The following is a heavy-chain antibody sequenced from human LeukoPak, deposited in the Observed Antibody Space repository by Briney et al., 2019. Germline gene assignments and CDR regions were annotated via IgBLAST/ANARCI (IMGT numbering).Heavy chain of an antibody. V-gene: IGHV4-4*07. CDR3: ARDNYSGAFDI. D-gene: IGHD1-26*01. J-gene: IGHJ3*02. CDR2: IYTSWST. CDR1: GGSISSYY. Sequence: PSETLSLTCTVSGGSISSYYWSWIRQPAGKGLEGIGRIYTSWSTNYNPSLKSRVTMSVDTSKNQFSLKLSSVTAADTAVYYCARDNYSGAFDIWGQGTMVTVSS.